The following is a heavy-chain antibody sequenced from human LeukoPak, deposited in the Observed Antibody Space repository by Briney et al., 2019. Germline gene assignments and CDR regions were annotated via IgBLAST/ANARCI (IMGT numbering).Heavy chain of an antibody. CDR1: GDSVSSNSAA. CDR3: ARYYYDSRGYYYYYSDY. J-gene: IGHJ4*02. Sequence: SQTLSLTCAISGDSVSSNSAAWNWIRQSPSRGLEWLGRTYYRSKWSNDYAVSVKSRITINPDTSRNQFSLQLNSVTPEDTAVYYCARYYYDSRGYYYYYSDYWGQGTLVTVSS. D-gene: IGHD3-22*01. CDR2: TYYRSKWSN. V-gene: IGHV6-1*01.